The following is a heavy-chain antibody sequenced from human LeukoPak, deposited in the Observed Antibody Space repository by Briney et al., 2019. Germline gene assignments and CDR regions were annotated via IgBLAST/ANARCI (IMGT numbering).Heavy chain of an antibody. D-gene: IGHD3-10*01. CDR3: AKDRVGITMVQGVLDY. CDR2: ISGSGGST. V-gene: IGHV3-23*01. J-gene: IGHJ4*02. CDR1: GFTFSSYA. Sequence: GGSLRLSCAASGFTFSSYAMSWVRQAPGKGLEWGSAISGSGGSTYYADSVKGRFTISRDNSKNTLYLQMNSLRAEDTAVYYCAKDRVGITMVQGVLDYWGQGTLVTVSS.